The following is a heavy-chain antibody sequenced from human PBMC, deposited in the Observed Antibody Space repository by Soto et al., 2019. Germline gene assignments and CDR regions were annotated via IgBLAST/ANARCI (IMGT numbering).Heavy chain of an antibody. V-gene: IGHV5-51*01. CDR3: ARLTGRSIYYGMDV. CDR1: GYRFDTYC. D-gene: IGHD3-10*01. J-gene: IGHJ6*02. CDR2: IYPGDSDT. Sequence: GESLNISCTGSGYRFDTYCIGWVRQMTGKGLECMGIIYPGDSDTRYSPSFQGQVIISGDKSTSTAYLQWSSLKASDTAMYYCARLTGRSIYYGMDVWGQGTTVTVSS.